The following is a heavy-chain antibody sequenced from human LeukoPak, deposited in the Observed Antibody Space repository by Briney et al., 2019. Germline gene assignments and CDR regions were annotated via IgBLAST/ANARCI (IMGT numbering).Heavy chain of an antibody. CDR2: ISYDGSNK. J-gene: IGHJ4*02. CDR1: GFNLNNYA. D-gene: IGHD6-13*01. V-gene: IGHV3-30*04. Sequence: GGSLRLSCEGSGFNLNNYAVHWVRQAPGKGLEWVAVISYDGSNKYYADSVKGRFTISRDNSKNTLYLQMNSLRAEDTAVYYCAKDDGSWRIFDYWGQGTLVTVSS. CDR3: AKDDGSWRIFDY.